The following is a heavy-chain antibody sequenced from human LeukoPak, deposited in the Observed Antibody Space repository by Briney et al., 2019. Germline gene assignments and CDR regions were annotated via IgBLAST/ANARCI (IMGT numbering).Heavy chain of an antibody. V-gene: IGHV4-39*01. CDR1: GGSISSSSYY. Sequence: SETLSLTCTVSGGSISSSSYYWGWIRQPPGKGLEWIGSIYYSGSTYYNPSLKSRVTISVDTSKNQFSLKLSSVTAADTAVYYCARYIDSGGYYPPIYGMGVWGQGTTVTVSS. D-gene: IGHD3-22*01. J-gene: IGHJ6*02. CDR2: IYYSGST. CDR3: ARYIDSGGYYPPIYGMGV.